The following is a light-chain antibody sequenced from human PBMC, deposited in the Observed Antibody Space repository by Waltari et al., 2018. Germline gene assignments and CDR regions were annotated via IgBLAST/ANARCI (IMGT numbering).Light chain of an antibody. CDR3: MQGTHWPYT. V-gene: IGKV2-30*02. CDR2: RVS. Sequence: DVVMTQSPLSLPVTPGQAASISCKSSQSHVHSDGNTHFNRCKPRPGQSTRRLIYRVSNRDSGVPDRFSGSWSGTDFTLKISRVEAEDVGVYYCMQGTHWPYTFGQGTKLDIK. J-gene: IGKJ2*01. CDR1: QSHVHSDGNTH.